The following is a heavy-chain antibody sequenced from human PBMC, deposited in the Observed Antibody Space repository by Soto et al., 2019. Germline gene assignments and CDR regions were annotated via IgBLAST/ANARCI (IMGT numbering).Heavy chain of an antibody. V-gene: IGHV1-18*01. CDR2: ISAYNGNT. J-gene: IGHJ4*02. Sequence: QVQLVQSGAEVKKPGASVKVSCKASGYTFTSYGISWVRQAPGQGLEWMGWISAYNGNTNYAQKVQGRVTMTTDTSTSTAYMELRSLRSDDTAVYYCAREDSSGWYQYYFDYWGQGTLVTVSS. D-gene: IGHD6-19*01. CDR1: GYTFTSYG. CDR3: AREDSSGWYQYYFDY.